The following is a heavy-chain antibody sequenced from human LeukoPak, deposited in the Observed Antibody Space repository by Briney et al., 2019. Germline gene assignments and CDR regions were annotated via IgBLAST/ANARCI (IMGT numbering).Heavy chain of an antibody. D-gene: IGHD3-10*01. Sequence: GESLKISCKGSGYNFTNYWIAWVRQMPGKGLEWMAIIYPGDSDTRYSPSFQGQVTISADKSISTAYMQWSSLKASDTAMYYCARHQYYYGSGSYFDDYYYYYMDVWGKGTTVTISS. CDR3: ARHQYYYGSGSYFDDYYYYYMDV. CDR1: GYNFTNYW. CDR2: IYPGDSDT. J-gene: IGHJ6*03. V-gene: IGHV5-51*01.